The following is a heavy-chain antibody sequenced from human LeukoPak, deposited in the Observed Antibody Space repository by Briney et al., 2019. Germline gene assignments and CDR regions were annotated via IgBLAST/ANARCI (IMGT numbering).Heavy chain of an antibody. J-gene: IGHJ5*02. V-gene: IGHV3-21*01. CDR1: GFTLSTYT. D-gene: IGHD3-10*01. CDR3: VRDFLGESGAGGP. CDR2: TNPTGSST. Sequence: GGSLRLSCAASGFTLSTYTMNWVRQAPGKGLEWVSSTNPTGSSTWYADSLKGRFTISRDNARNSLYLEGNGLRADDAGVFYCVRDFLGESGAGGPRGQGTLVTVSS.